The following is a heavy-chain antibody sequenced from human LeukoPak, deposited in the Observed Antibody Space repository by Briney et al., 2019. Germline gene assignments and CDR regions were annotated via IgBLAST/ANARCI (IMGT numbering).Heavy chain of an antibody. J-gene: IGHJ5*02. D-gene: IGHD2-15*01. Sequence: SETLSLTCTVSGGSISTYYWSWIRQPAGKGLEWIGRIYTSGSTNYNPSLKSRVTMSVDMSKNQFSLKLSSVTAADTAVYYCASRRNCSGGSCRRNNWFDPWGQGTLVTVSS. V-gene: IGHV4-4*07. CDR2: IYTSGST. CDR3: ASRRNCSGGSCRRNNWFDP. CDR1: GGSISTYY.